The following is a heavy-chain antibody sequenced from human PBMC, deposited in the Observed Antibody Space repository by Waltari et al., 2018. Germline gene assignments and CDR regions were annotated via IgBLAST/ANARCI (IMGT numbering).Heavy chain of an antibody. CDR1: GLTFISDD. D-gene: IGHD1-1*01. V-gene: IGHV3-23*01. J-gene: IGHJ4*02. CDR2: IGTVHDR. Sequence: EAQLLESGGGLIQPGGSLRLSCAASGLTFISDDMSWVRQAPGKGLESVSSIGTVHDRYYADSVRGRFTISRDNSKNTLYLQMSSLRAEDTAVYFCAKHWDYWGQGTLVTVSS. CDR3: AKHWDY.